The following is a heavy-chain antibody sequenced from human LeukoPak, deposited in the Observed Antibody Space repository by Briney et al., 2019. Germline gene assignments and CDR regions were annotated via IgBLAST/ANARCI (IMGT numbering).Heavy chain of an antibody. J-gene: IGHJ6*02. CDR2: INPNSGGT. V-gene: IGHV1-2*02. D-gene: IGHD6-19*01. CDR3: ARAVAGTLYYYYYYGMDV. Sequence: ASVKVSCKASGYTLTSYDINWVRQAPGQGLEWMGWINPNSGGTNYAQKFQGRVTMTRDTSISTAYMELSRLRSDDTAVYYCARAVAGTLYYYYYYGMDVWGQGTTVTVSS. CDR1: GYTLTSYD.